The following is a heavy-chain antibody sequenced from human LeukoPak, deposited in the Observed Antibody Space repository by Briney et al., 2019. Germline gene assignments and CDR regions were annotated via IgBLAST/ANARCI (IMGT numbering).Heavy chain of an antibody. D-gene: IGHD1-7*01. CDR2: IIPIFGTA. CDR1: GGTFSSYA. J-gene: IGHJ4*02. V-gene: IGHV1-69*06. Sequence: SVKVSCKASGGTFSSYAISWVRQAPGQGLEWMGGIIPIFGTANYAQKFQGRVTITADKSTSTAYMELSSLRAEDTAVYYCAKGWLELTSGYFDYWGQGTLVTVSS. CDR3: AKGWLELTSGYFDY.